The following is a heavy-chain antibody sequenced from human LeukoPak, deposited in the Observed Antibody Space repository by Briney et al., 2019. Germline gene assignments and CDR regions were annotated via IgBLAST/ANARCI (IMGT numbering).Heavy chain of an antibody. V-gene: IGHV1-18*01. J-gene: IGHJ5*02. Sequence: PGESLKISCKASGYTFTSYGFSWVRQAPGQGLEWMGWISGYNGNTNYAQKLQGRVTMTTDTSTSTAYMELRSLTSDDTAVYYCARDGHSSGLGWFDPWGQGTLVTVSS. CDR2: ISGYNGNT. CDR3: ARDGHSSGLGWFDP. D-gene: IGHD6-19*01. CDR1: GYTFTSYG.